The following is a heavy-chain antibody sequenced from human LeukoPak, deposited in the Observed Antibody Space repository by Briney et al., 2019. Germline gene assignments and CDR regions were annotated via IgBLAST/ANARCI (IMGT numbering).Heavy chain of an antibody. J-gene: IGHJ5*02. CDR1: GVSFSGYY. CDR2: INHSGST. D-gene: IGHD5-12*01. V-gene: IGHV4-34*01. Sequence: SETLSLTCAVYGVSFSGYYWSWIRQPPGKGLEWIGEINHSGSTNYNPSLKSRVTISVDTSKNQFSLKLSSVTAADTAVYYCARGRMVATIRVKEFDPWGQGTLVTVSS. CDR3: ARGRMVATIRVKEFDP.